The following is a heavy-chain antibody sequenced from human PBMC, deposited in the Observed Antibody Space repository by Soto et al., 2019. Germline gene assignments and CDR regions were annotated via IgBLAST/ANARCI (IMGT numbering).Heavy chain of an antibody. CDR2: ISAYNGNT. V-gene: IGHV1-18*04. D-gene: IGHD1-26*01. Sequence: GASVKVSCKASGYTFTSYGISWVRQAPGQGLEWMGWISAYNGNTNYAQKLQGRVTMTTDTSTSTAYMELRSLRSDDTAVYYCARVGLIRWELLPRSRVDVWGQGTTVTVSS. CDR3: ARVGLIRWELLPRSRVDV. CDR1: GYTFTSYG. J-gene: IGHJ6*02.